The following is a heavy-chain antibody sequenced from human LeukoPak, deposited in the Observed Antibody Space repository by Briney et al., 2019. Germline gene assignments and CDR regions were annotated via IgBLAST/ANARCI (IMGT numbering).Heavy chain of an antibody. CDR3: HLRVVAAAGTDDY. CDR1: GFTFSSYG. D-gene: IGHD6-13*01. Sequence: GGSLRLSCAASGFTFSSYGVHWVRQAPGKGLEWVAVISYDGSNKYYADSVKGRFTISRDNSKNTLYLQMNSLRAEDTAVYYCHLRVVAAAGTDDYWGQGTLVTVSS. V-gene: IGHV3-30*03. J-gene: IGHJ4*02. CDR2: ISYDGSNK.